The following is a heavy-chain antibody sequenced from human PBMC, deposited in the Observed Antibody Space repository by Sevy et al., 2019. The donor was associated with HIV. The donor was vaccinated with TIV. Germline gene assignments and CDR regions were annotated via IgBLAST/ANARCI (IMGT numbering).Heavy chain of an antibody. CDR1: GFPFNDHA. CDR3: AKDINRGCDGVNCYPYYYYFYGLDV. D-gene: IGHD2-21*01. Sequence: GGSLRLSCAASGFPFNDHAMHWVRQVPGKGLEWVSGISWNSRNIGYAVSVKGRFPISRDNARHSLFLEMNSLRPEDTAVYYCAKDINRGCDGVNCYPYYYYFYGLDVWGQGTTVTVSS. CDR2: ISWNSRNI. V-gene: IGHV3-9*01. J-gene: IGHJ6*02.